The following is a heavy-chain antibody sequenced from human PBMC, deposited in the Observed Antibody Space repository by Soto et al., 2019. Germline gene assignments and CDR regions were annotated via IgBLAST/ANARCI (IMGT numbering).Heavy chain of an antibody. V-gene: IGHV4-59*01. Sequence: SETLSLTCTVSGTSISSYYWSWIRQPPGKGLEWIANIHYSGTTNYNPSLASRATLSVDTSKNQFSLKMTSVTAADRAMYFCARYNSYAIDYWGRGTLVTVSS. CDR3: ARYNSYAIDY. J-gene: IGHJ4*02. CDR2: IHYSGTT. CDR1: GTSISSYY. D-gene: IGHD2-8*01.